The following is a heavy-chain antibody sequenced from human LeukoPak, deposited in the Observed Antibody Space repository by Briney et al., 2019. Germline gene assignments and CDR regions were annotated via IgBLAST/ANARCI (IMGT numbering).Heavy chain of an antibody. D-gene: IGHD6-6*01. CDR1: GYTFTSYD. J-gene: IGHJ5*02. V-gene: IGHV1-8*01. CDR2: MNPNSGNT. CDR3: ARRRGYSSSSGWFDP. Sequence: ASVKVSCKASGYTFTSYDINWVREATGQGLEWMAWMNPNSGNTGYAQKFQGRVTMTTNTSISTAYMELSSLRSEHTAVYYCARRRGYSSSSGWFDPWGQGTLVTVSS.